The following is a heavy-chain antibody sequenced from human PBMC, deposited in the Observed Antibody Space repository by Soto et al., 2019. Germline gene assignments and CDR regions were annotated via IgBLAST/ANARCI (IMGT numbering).Heavy chain of an antibody. J-gene: IGHJ6*02. Sequence: QVQLVQSGAEVKKPGSSVKVSCKASGGTFSSYGISWVRQAPGQGPEWMGEIIPIFGTAKSAQTFQDRVTNTADKSTSTAYMELRSLRSEAPAVYYAARRRGTVAKGYGMAVWGQGTTVTVSS. D-gene: IGHD4-17*01. CDR2: IIPIFGTA. V-gene: IGHV1-69*06. CDR1: GGTFSSYG. CDR3: ARRRGTVAKGYGMAV.